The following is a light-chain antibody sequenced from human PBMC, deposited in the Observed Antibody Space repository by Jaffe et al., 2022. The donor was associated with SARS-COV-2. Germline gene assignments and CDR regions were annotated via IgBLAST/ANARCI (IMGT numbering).Light chain of an antibody. CDR3: MQALQTPWT. CDR2: LGF. CDR1: QSLLQSNGYNY. Sequence: DIVMTQSPLSLPVTPGEPASISCRSSQSLLQSNGYNYLDWYLQRPGQSPQLLIYLGFNRASGVPDRFSGSGSGTDFTLKISRVEAEDVGVYYCMQALQTPWTCGQGTKLEIK. V-gene: IGKV2-28*01. J-gene: IGKJ2*01.